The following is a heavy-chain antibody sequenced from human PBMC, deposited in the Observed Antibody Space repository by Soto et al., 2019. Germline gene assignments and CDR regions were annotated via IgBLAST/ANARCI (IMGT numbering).Heavy chain of an antibody. CDR1: GGPFSGYY. D-gene: IGHD5-12*01. CDR3: ARSRFRGGYNL. V-gene: IGHV4-34*01. J-gene: IGHJ4*02. CDR2: INDSGST. Sequence: QVQLQQWGAGLLKPSETLSLTCAVYGGPFSGYYWIWIRQPPGKGLEWIGEINDSGSTNYNPSLNSPVTLSVETSKTQSSLKLISVTAADTAVYYCARSRFRGGYNLWGQGTLVTVSS.